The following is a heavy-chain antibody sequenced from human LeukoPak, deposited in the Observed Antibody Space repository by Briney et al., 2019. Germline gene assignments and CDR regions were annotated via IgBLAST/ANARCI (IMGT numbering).Heavy chain of an antibody. CDR1: GFTFSSYS. J-gene: IGHJ4*02. Sequence: GGSLRLSCAASGFTFSSYSMNWVRQAPGKGLEWVSYISSSSSTIYYADSVKGRFTISRDNAKNSLYLQMNSLRAEDTAVFYCARDQYDTWSRRGNFDSWGQGALVIVSS. CDR2: ISSSSSTI. V-gene: IGHV3-48*01. D-gene: IGHD3-3*01. CDR3: ARDQYDTWSRRGNFDS.